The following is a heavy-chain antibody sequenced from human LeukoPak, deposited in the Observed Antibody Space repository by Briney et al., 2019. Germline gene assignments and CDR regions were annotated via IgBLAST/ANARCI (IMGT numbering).Heavy chain of an antibody. J-gene: IGHJ2*01. CDR3: AREVFTTPYGCFDL. Sequence: ASVKVSCKASGYTFTSYAMNWVRQAPGQGLEWMGWINTNTGNPTYAQGFTGRFVFSLDTSVSTAYLQISSLKAEDTAVYYCAREVFTTPYGCFDLWGRGTLVTVSS. CDR1: GYTFTSYA. V-gene: IGHV7-4-1*02. CDR2: INTNTGNP. D-gene: IGHD3-10*01.